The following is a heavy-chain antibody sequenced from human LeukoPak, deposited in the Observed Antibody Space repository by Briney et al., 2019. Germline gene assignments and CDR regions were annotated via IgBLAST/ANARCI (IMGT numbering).Heavy chain of an antibody. V-gene: IGHV4-30-4*01. Sequence: SQTLSLTCTVSGGSISNGDYYWSWIRQPPGKGLEWIGYIYYSGSTYYNPSLKSRVTISVDTSKNQFSLKLSSVTAADTAVYYCAVTPSYSSSWYVGYWGQGTLVTVSS. CDR1: GGSISNGDYY. D-gene: IGHD6-13*01. CDR2: IYYSGST. CDR3: AVTPSYSSSWYVGY. J-gene: IGHJ4*02.